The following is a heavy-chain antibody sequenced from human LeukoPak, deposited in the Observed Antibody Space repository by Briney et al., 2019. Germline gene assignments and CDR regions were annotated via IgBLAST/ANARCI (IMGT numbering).Heavy chain of an antibody. CDR3: ATYINWVAGDV. D-gene: IGHD1-1*01. V-gene: IGHV3-7*01. Sequence: GGSLRLSCAASGFTFSESWMTWVRQVPGQGLEWVAHINHEGGGIQYVDSVKGRFTISRDNAEGSAYLQMNSLRAEDTAIYHCATYINWVAGDVWGQGTTVIVSS. CDR2: INHEGGGI. CDR1: GFTFSESW. J-gene: IGHJ6*02.